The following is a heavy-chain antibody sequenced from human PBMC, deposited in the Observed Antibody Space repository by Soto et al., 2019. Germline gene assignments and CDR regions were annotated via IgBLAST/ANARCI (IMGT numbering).Heavy chain of an antibody. D-gene: IGHD4-17*01. CDR3: SRANYGDSNAFEF. CDR2: ISTYNGET. CDR1: GDMFTLFG. Sequence: GASVKVSCKVSGDMFTLFGITWVRQAPGQGLEWMGWISTYNGETKYAQNFQGRVTMTTDTSTTTAYLDLRSLRSDDTAAYYCSRANYGDSNAFEFWGQGXMVTV. V-gene: IGHV1-18*01. J-gene: IGHJ3*01.